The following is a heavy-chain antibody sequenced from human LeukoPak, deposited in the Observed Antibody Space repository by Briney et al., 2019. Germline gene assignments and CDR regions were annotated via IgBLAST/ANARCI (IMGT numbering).Heavy chain of an antibody. V-gene: IGHV3-30*18. CDR1: GFTFSSYG. CDR2: ISYDGSNK. CDR3: AKDPGAYRGGDCPYYFDY. J-gene: IGHJ4*02. Sequence: GGSLRLSCAASGFTFSSYGMHWVRQAPGKGLEWVAVISYDGSNKYYADSVKGRFTISRDNSKNTLYLQMNSLRAEDTAVYYCAKDPGAYRGGDCPYYFDYWGQGTLVTVSS. D-gene: IGHD2-21*02.